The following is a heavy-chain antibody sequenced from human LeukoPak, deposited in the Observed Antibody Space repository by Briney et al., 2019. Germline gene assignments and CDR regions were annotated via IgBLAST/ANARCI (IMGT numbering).Heavy chain of an antibody. CDR2: TNPDGSST. CDR1: GFTFSTYW. D-gene: IGHD7-27*01. V-gene: IGHV3-74*01. J-gene: IGHJ4*02. Sequence: GGSLRLSCAASGFTFSTYWFHWVRQAPGKGPVWVSRTNPDGSSTNHAASVRGRFAISRDNAKNTLYLQMNSLRTEDTAVYYCARDLSGKDDYWGQGTLVTVSS. CDR3: ARDLSGKDDY.